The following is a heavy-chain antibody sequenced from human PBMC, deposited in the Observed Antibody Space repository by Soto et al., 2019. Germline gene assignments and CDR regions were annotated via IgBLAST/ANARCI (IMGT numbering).Heavy chain of an antibody. CDR2: ISTYNGNT. J-gene: IGHJ4*02. D-gene: IGHD3-22*01. CDR1: GYTFITYG. V-gene: IGHV1-18*01. CDR3: ARGPTDYYDNSANYFLDY. Sequence: QVQLVQSGAEVKKPGASVKVSCKASGYTFITYGVSWVRQAPGQGLDWLGWISTYNGNTRYAERLQGRVTMTTDTTTNTAYMELRNLRSDYTAVYYCARGPTDYYDNSANYFLDYWGQGTLVTVSS.